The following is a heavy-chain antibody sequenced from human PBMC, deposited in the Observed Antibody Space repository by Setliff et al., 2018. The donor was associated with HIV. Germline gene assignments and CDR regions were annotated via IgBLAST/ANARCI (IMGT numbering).Heavy chain of an antibody. V-gene: IGHV4-61*09. CDR1: YGSISSSYYF. CDR3: ARDARWLQFPYFDY. Sequence: PSETLSLTCTLSYGSISSSYYFWTWIRQPAGKGLEWIGHIYTDGSTNYNPSFRSRVTISVDSSKNQFSLKLSSVTAADTAVYYCARDARWLQFPYFDYWGQGTLVTVSS. J-gene: IGHJ4*01. CDR2: IYTDGST. D-gene: IGHD5-12*01.